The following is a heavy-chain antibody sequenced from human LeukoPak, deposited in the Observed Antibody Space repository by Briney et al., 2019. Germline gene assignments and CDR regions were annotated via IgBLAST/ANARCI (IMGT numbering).Heavy chain of an antibody. CDR3: AKKGDYGYYFDY. Sequence: GGSLRLSCAASRFTFSSYAMSWVRQAPGKGLEWVSAISGSGGSTYYADSVKGRFTISRDNSKNTLYLQMNSLRAEDTAVYYCAKKGDYGYYFDYWGQGTLVTVSS. J-gene: IGHJ4*02. CDR2: ISGSGGST. V-gene: IGHV3-23*01. D-gene: IGHD3-10*01. CDR1: RFTFSSYA.